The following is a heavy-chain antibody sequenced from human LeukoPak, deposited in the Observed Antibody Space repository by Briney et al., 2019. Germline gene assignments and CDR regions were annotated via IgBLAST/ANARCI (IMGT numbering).Heavy chain of an antibody. V-gene: IGHV4-34*01. CDR2: INHSGST. D-gene: IGHD2-2*01. CDR1: GGCFSGYY. CDR3: ARVPCSSTSCHKVPYYFDY. J-gene: IGHJ4*02. Sequence: SETLSLTCAVYGGCFSGYYWSWIRQPPGKGLEWIGEINHSGSTNYKPSLKSRVTISVDTSKNQFSLKLSSVTAADTAVYYCARVPCSSTSCHKVPYYFDYWGQGTLVTVSS.